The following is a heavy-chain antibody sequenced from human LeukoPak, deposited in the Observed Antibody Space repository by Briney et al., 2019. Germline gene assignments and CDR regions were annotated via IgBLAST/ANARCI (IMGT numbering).Heavy chain of an antibody. CDR3: ARSKPAAGPFDY. D-gene: IGHD6-13*01. V-gene: IGHV3-30*03. J-gene: IGHJ4*02. Sequence: GGSLRLSCAASGFTFSDYFMSWIRQAPGKGLEWVAVISYDGSNKYYADSVKGRFTISRDNSKNTLYLQMNSLRAEDTAVYYCARSKPAAGPFDYWGQGTLVTVSS. CDR1: GFTFSDYF. CDR2: ISYDGSNK.